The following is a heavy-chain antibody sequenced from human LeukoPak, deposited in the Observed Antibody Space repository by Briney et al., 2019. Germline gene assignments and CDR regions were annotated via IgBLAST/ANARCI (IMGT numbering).Heavy chain of an antibody. CDR3: ARGPGYYYDSSGYGYFDL. CDR1: GYSISSGYY. Sequence: PSETLSLTCTVSGYSISSGYYWGRIRQPPGKGLEWIGSIYHSGSTYYNPSLKSRVTISVDTSKNQFSLKLSSVTAADTAVYYCARGPGYYYDSSGYGYFDLWGRGTLVTVSS. D-gene: IGHD3-22*01. CDR2: IYHSGST. J-gene: IGHJ2*01. V-gene: IGHV4-38-2*02.